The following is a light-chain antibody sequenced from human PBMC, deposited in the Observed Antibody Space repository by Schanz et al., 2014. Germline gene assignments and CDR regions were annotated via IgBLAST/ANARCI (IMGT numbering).Light chain of an antibody. V-gene: IGKV3-20*01. Sequence: EIVMTQSPATLSVSPGERATLSCRASQSVSSSYLAWYQQKPGQAPRVLIYGGSSRATGIPDRFSGRWSGTDFTLTISSLEPEDFAVYYCHQYGSSPRTFGQGTTVEIK. CDR2: GGS. CDR3: HQYGSSPRT. J-gene: IGKJ1*01. CDR1: QSVSSSY.